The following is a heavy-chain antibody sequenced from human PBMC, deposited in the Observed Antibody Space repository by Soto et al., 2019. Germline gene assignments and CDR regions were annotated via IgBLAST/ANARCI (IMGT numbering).Heavy chain of an antibody. V-gene: IGHV4-59*01. CDR2: IYYSGST. CDR1: GGSISSYY. Sequence: SETLSLTCTVSGGSISSYYWSWIRQPPGKGLEWIGYIYYSGSTNYNPSLKSRVTISVDTSKNQFSLKLSSVTAADTAVYYCARLRDGYNLFDYWGQGTLVTVSS. CDR3: ARLRDGYNLFDY. J-gene: IGHJ4*02. D-gene: IGHD5-12*01.